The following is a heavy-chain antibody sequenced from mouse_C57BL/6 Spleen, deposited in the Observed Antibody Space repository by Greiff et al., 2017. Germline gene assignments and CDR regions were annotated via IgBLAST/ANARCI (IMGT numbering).Heavy chain of an antibody. CDR3: ARIYGYDVGFAY. D-gene: IGHD2-2*01. Sequence: EVQLVESGGGLVKPGGSLKLSCAASGFTFSDYGMHWVRQAPEKGLEWVAYISSGSSTTYYADTVKGRFTISRDNAKSTLFLQMTSLRSEDTAMYYCARIYGYDVGFAYWGQGTLVTVSA. CDR2: ISSGSSTT. V-gene: IGHV5-17*01. CDR1: GFTFSDYG. J-gene: IGHJ3*01.